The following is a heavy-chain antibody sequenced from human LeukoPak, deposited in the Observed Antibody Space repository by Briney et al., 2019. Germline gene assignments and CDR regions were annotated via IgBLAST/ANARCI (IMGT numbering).Heavy chain of an antibody. Sequence: GGSLRLSCAASGFTFSSYWMSWVRQAPGKGLEWVANIKQDGSEKYYVDSVKGRFTISRDNAKNSLYLQMNSLRAEDMAVYYCARAPMVRGGRFDPWGQGTLVTVSS. J-gene: IGHJ5*02. CDR3: ARAPMVRGGRFDP. V-gene: IGHV3-7*01. D-gene: IGHD3-10*01. CDR1: GFTFSSYW. CDR2: IKQDGSEK.